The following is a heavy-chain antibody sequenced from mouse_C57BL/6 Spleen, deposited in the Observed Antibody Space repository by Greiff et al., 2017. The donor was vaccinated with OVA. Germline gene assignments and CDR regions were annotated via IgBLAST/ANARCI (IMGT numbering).Heavy chain of an antibody. CDR1: GYTFTSYW. CDR2: IDPSDSYT. CDR3: ARGEMSWDVGAMDY. D-gene: IGHD4-1*01. Sequence: VQLQQPGAELVMPGASVKLSCKASGYTFTSYWMHWVKQRPGQGLEWIGEIDPSDSYTNYNQKVKGKSTLTVDKSSSTAYMQLSSRTSEDSAVYYCARGEMSWDVGAMDYWGQGTSVTVSS. V-gene: IGHV1-69*01. J-gene: IGHJ4*01.